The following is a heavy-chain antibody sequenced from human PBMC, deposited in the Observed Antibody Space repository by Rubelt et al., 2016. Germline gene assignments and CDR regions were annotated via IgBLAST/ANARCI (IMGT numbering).Heavy chain of an antibody. CDR2: ISSSGSTI. V-gene: IGHV3-48*01. CDR1: GFTFSTYS. Sequence: EYGGGLVQPGGSLRLSCAASGFTFSTYSMNWVRQAPGKGLEWVSYISSSGSTIYYADSVKGRFTISRDNSKNTLYLQMNSLRAEDTAVYYCAKDQSSYYGSGSYYDYWGQGTLVTVSS. J-gene: IGHJ4*02. D-gene: IGHD3-10*01. CDR3: AKDQSSYYGSGSYYDY.